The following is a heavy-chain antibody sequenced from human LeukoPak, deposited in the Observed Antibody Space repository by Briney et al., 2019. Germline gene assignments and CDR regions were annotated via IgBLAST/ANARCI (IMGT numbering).Heavy chain of an antibody. V-gene: IGHV5-51*01. Sequence: GESLKISCKGSGYSFTNFWIGWVRQMPGKGLEWMGIIYPGDSDTRYNPSLQGQVTISADKSISTAYLQWSSLKASDTAMYYCARLGYCSRSTCYAFDYWGQGTLVTVSS. J-gene: IGHJ4*02. CDR1: GYSFTNFW. CDR3: ARLGYCSRSTCYAFDY. CDR2: IYPGDSDT. D-gene: IGHD2-2*01.